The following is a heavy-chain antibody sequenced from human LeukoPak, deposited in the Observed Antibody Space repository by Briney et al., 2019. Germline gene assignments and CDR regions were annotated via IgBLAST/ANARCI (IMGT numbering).Heavy chain of an antibody. CDR2: ISSSGSTI. CDR3: TSRPPTYCGDDCSFDY. CDR1: GFTFSRYS. Sequence: GGSLRLSCAASGFTFSRYSMNWVRQAPGKGLEWVSYISSSGSTIYYADSVKGRFTISRDDSKNTLYLQMNSLKTEDTAVYYCTSRPPTYCGDDCSFDYWGQGTLVIVSS. J-gene: IGHJ4*02. V-gene: IGHV3-48*01. D-gene: IGHD2-21*02.